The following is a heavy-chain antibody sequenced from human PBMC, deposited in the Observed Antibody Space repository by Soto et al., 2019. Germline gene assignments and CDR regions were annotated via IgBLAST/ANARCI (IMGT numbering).Heavy chain of an antibody. Sequence: PSETLYLTCTVHGDSISSGDNYCSWIRQPPENGLEWIGYIYYSGSTYYNPSLKSRVTISVDTSKNQFSLKLSSVTAADTAVYYCATYSSSWHNVYYYYGMAVWGQGTTHT. CDR1: GDSISSGDNY. V-gene: IGHV4-30-4*01. J-gene: IGHJ6*02. D-gene: IGHD6-13*01. CDR3: ATYSSSWHNVYYYYGMAV. CDR2: IYYSGST.